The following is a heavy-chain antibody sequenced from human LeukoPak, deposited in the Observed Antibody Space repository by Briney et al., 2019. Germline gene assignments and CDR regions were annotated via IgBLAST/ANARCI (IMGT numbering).Heavy chain of an antibody. CDR2: ISAYNGNT. CDR1: GYTFTSYG. Sequence: ASVKVSCKASGYTFTSYGISWVRQAPGQGLEWMGWISAYNGNTNYAQKLQGRVTMTTDTSTSTAYMELRSLRSDDTAVYYCARDRRLARLDGGLFDYWGQGTLVTVSS. D-gene: IGHD1-1*01. CDR3: ARDRRLARLDGGLFDY. J-gene: IGHJ4*02. V-gene: IGHV1-18*01.